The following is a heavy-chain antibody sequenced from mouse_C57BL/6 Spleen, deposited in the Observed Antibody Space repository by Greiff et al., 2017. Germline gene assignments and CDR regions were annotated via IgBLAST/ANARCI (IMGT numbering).Heavy chain of an antibody. J-gene: IGHJ4*01. Sequence: DVQLQESGPELVKPGASVKMSCKASGYTFTDYNMHWVKQSHGKSLEWIGYINPNNGGTSYNQKFKGKATLTVNKSSSTAYMELRSLTSEESAVYYCARKGGDGYYVAMDYWGQGTSVTVSS. CDR3: ARKGGDGYYVAMDY. CDR1: GYTFTDYN. D-gene: IGHD2-3*01. V-gene: IGHV1-22*01. CDR2: INPNNGGT.